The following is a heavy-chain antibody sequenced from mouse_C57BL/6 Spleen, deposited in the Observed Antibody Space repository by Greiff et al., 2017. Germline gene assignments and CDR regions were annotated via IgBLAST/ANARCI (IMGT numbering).Heavy chain of an antibody. Sequence: EVQLQQSGPELVKPGASVKMSCKASGYTFTDYNMHWVKQSHGKSLEWIGYINPNNGGTSYNQKFKGKATLTVNKSSSTAYMELRSLTSEDSAVYYCARPIYYGNYYAMDYWGQGTSVTVSS. D-gene: IGHD2-1*01. CDR2: INPNNGGT. CDR1: GYTFTDYN. CDR3: ARPIYYGNYYAMDY. V-gene: IGHV1-22*01. J-gene: IGHJ4*01.